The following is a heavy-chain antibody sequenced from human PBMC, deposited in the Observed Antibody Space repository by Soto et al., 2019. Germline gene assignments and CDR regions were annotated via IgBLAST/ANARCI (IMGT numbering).Heavy chain of an antibody. Sequence: GGSLRLSCAASGFTVSSNYMSWVRQAPGKGLEWVSVIYSGGSTYYADSVKGRFTISRDNSKNTLYLQMNSLRAEDTAVYYCARDLRFLEWSWAFDIWGQGTMVTVSS. CDR3: ARDLRFLEWSWAFDI. V-gene: IGHV3-66*01. D-gene: IGHD3-3*01. CDR1: GFTVSSNY. CDR2: IYSGGST. J-gene: IGHJ3*02.